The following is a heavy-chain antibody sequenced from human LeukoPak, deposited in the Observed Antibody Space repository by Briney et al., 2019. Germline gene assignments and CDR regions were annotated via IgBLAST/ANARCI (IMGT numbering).Heavy chain of an antibody. CDR2: IKQEGSEK. CDR1: GFTLSSYG. J-gene: IGHJ3*02. V-gene: IGHV3-7*01. CDR3: ARGRSGSYPYDAFDI. Sequence: AGGSLRLSCAASGFTLSSYGVGWARYAPGEGLEWVANIKQEGSEKHYVHRVRDRVTISRDNAKNSLYLQMNSLRAEDTAVYYCARGRSGSYPYDAFDIWGQGTMVTVSS. D-gene: IGHD1-26*01.